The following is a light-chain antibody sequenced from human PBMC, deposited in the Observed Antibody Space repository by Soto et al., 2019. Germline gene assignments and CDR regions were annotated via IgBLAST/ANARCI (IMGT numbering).Light chain of an antibody. CDR1: QSVSNN. CDR2: GAS. J-gene: IGKJ1*01. CDR3: QHYNSYSEA. Sequence: EIVLTQSPGTLSLSPGERATLSCRASQSVSNNYLAWYQQKPGQAPRLLIYGASTRATGVPPRFSGSGSGTEFTLTISSLQPDDFATYYCQHYNSYSEAFGQGTKVDIK. V-gene: IGKV3-15*01.